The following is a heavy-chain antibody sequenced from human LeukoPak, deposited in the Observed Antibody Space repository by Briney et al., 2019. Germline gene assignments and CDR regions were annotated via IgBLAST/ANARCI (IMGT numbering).Heavy chain of an antibody. V-gene: IGHV4-39*01. J-gene: IGHJ2*01. CDR2: IYYTRST. CDR3: ARGVTMIVVVIHDWYFDL. CDR1: GGSIDSTNW. D-gene: IGHD3-22*01. Sequence: PSETLSLTCDVSGGSIDSTNWWNWVRQPPGKGLEWIGSIYYTRSTCYNPSLKSRVTISVDTSKNQFSLKLTSVTAADTAVYYCARGVTMIVVVIHDWYFDLWGRGTLVTVSS.